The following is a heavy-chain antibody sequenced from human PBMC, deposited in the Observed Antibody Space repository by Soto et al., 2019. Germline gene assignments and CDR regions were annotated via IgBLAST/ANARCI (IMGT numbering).Heavy chain of an antibody. CDR1: GFTFSSYG. CDR2: ISYDGSNK. V-gene: IGHV3-30*18. Sequence: PGGSLRLSCAASGFTFSSYGMHWVRQAPGKGLEWVAVISYDGSNKYYADSVKGRFTISRDNSKNTLYLQMNSLRAEDTAVYYCAKAVNYYDSSGPLDVWGQGTTVTVSS. D-gene: IGHD3-22*01. J-gene: IGHJ6*02. CDR3: AKAVNYYDSSGPLDV.